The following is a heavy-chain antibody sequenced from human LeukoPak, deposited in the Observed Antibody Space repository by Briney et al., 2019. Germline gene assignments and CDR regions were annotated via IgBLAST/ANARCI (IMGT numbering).Heavy chain of an antibody. CDR1: GGSISSYY. V-gene: IGHV4-39*07. J-gene: IGHJ4*02. CDR3: ARGGGAAYCGGDCFLDH. Sequence: PSETLSLTCTVSGGSISSYYWSWIRQPPGRGLEWIGSIYHSGSTYYSNPSLKSRVTISLDTSRNQFSLKMNSVTAADTAVYYCARGGGAAYCGGDCFLDHWGQGTLVTVSS. CDR2: IYHSGST. D-gene: IGHD2-21*02.